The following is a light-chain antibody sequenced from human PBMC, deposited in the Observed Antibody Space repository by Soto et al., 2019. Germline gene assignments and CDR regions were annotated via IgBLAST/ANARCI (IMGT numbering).Light chain of an antibody. V-gene: IGKV3-11*01. CDR3: QQRSNWPPPT. CDR2: DAS. CDR1: QSVSSY. Sequence: EMVMTQSPATLSVSPGERATLSCRASQSVSSYLAWYQQKPGQAPRLLIYDASNRATGIPARFSGSGSGTDFTLTISSLEPEDFAVYYCQQRSNWPPPTFGGGTKVDIK. J-gene: IGKJ4*01.